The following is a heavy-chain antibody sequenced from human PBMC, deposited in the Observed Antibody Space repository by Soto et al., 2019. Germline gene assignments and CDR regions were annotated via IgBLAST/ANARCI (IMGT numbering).Heavy chain of an antibody. CDR2: ISSSGSTI. V-gene: IGHV3-11*01. D-gene: IGHD3-10*01. CDR1: GFTFSDYY. Sequence: GSLRLSCAASGFTFSDYYMSWIRQAPGKGLEWVSYISSSGSTIYYADSVKGRFTISRDNAKNSLYLQMNSLRAEDTAVYYCAKPGSGSYYNDWFDPWGQGTLVTVSS. J-gene: IGHJ5*02. CDR3: AKPGSGSYYNDWFDP.